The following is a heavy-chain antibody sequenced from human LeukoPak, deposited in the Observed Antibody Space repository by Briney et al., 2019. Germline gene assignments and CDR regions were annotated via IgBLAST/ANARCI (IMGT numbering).Heavy chain of an antibody. CDR1: GFTFSIYA. D-gene: IGHD3-16*01. Sequence: GGSLRLSCSASGFTFSIYAMHWVRQAPGKGLEYLSGINNNGGNTNYADSVKGRFTISRHNCKNTLYLQMSSLRTEDTAVYYCGKSMVIFGGIIWADAFDIWGEGTMVTVSS. CDR2: INNNGGNT. J-gene: IGHJ3*02. V-gene: IGHV3-64D*06. CDR3: GKSMVIFGGIIWADAFDI.